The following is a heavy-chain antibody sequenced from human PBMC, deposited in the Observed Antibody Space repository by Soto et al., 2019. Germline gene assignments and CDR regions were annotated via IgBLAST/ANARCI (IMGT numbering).Heavy chain of an antibody. CDR3: ARTALRRPITASGDFDP. CDR2: ISYYGINK. D-gene: IGHD1-20*01. J-gene: IGHJ5*02. V-gene: IGHV3-30-3*01. Sequence: QVQLVESGGGMVQPGRSLRLSCAASKFTFSSYSMHWVRQAPGKGLEWVAVISYYGINKFYADSVKGRFTISRDNSKSILYLQMNSLRAEDTAVYYCARTALRRPITASGDFDPWGQGTLVIVSS. CDR1: KFTFSSYS.